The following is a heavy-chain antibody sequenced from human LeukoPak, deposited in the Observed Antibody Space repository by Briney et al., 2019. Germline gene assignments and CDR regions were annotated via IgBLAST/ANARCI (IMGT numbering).Heavy chain of an antibody. D-gene: IGHD2-2*01. V-gene: IGHV4-31*03. Sequence: SETLSLTCTVSGASISSGGYYWTWIRQHPGKGLEWIGYVYYSGSTYYNPSLKSRVTISVDTSENQFSLKLSSVTAADTAVYYCARTYCSSISCYHYFDYWGQGTLVTVSS. CDR1: GASISSGGYY. J-gene: IGHJ4*02. CDR2: VYYSGST. CDR3: ARTYCSSISCYHYFDY.